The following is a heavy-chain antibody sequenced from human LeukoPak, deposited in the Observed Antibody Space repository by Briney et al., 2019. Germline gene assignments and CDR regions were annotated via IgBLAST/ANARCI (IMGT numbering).Heavy chain of an antibody. J-gene: IGHJ6*03. D-gene: IGHD2-2*01. Sequence: PSETLSLTCAVYGGSFSGYYWSWIRQPPGKGLEWIGEINHSGSTNYNPSLKSRVTISVDTSKNQFSLKLSSVTAADTAVYYCARLRYCSSTSCYRTACYYYYMDVWGKGTTVTVSS. CDR1: GGSFSGYY. CDR2: INHSGST. CDR3: ARLRYCSSTSCYRTACYYYYMDV. V-gene: IGHV4-34*01.